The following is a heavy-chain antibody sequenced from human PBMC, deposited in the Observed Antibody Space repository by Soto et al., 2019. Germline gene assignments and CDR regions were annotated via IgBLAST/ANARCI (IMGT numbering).Heavy chain of an antibody. CDR2: IRSKTYGGTT. CDR3: TRAANVLRFLEWLPLHYFDY. V-gene: IGHV3-49*03. Sequence: GGSLRLSCTASGFTFGDYAMSWFRQAPGKGLEWVGFIRSKTYGGTTEYAASVKGRFTISRDDSKSIAYLQMNSLKTEDTAVYYCTRAANVLRFLEWLPLHYFDYWGQGT. D-gene: IGHD3-3*01. J-gene: IGHJ4*02. CDR1: GFTFGDYA.